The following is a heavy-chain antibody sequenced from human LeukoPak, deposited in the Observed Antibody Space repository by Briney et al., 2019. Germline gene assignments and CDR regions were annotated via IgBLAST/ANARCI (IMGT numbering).Heavy chain of an antibody. J-gene: IGHJ3*02. CDR1: GGSISSRSYY. D-gene: IGHD4-23*01. CDR3: ARYSPSTVDDAFDI. Sequence: SETLSLTCTVSGGSISSRSYYWGWIRQPPGKGLEWIGSINYSGSTYYNPSLKSRVTISVDTSKNQFSLKLSSVTAADTAVYYCARYSPSTVDDAFDIWGQGTMVTVSS. V-gene: IGHV4-39*07. CDR2: INYSGST.